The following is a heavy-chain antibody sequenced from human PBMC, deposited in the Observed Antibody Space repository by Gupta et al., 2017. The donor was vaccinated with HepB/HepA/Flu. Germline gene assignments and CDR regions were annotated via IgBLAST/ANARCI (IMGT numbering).Heavy chain of an antibody. Sequence: QVQLVESGGGVVQPGRSLRPSCAASGFTFSSYGMHWVRQAPGKGLEWVAVISYDGSNKYYADSVKGRFTISRDNSKNTLYLQMNSLRAEDTAVYYCAKEVVGYCTNGVCYSWFDPWGQGTLVTVSS. J-gene: IGHJ5*02. CDR1: GFTFSSYG. V-gene: IGHV3-30*18. CDR2: ISYDGSNK. CDR3: AKEVVGYCTNGVCYSWFDP. D-gene: IGHD2-8*01.